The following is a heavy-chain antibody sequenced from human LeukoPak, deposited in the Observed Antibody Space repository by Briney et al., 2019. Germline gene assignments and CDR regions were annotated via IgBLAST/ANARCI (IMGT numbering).Heavy chain of an antibody. Sequence: GGSLRLSCAASGFTFSSYGMHWVRQAPGKGLEWVAVISYDGSNKYYADSVKGRFTISRDNSKNTLYLQTNSLRAEDTAVYYCAKDEDYDSSGYPDYWGQGTLVTVSS. J-gene: IGHJ4*02. CDR2: ISYDGSNK. CDR1: GFTFSSYG. V-gene: IGHV3-30*18. D-gene: IGHD3-22*01. CDR3: AKDEDYDSSGYPDY.